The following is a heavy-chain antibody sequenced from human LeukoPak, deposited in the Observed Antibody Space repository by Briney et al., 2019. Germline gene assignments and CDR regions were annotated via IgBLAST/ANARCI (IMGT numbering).Heavy chain of an antibody. V-gene: IGHV1-2*02. D-gene: IGHD5-18*01. Sequence: GASVKVSCKASGYTFTSYGISWVRQAPGQGLEWMGWINPNSGGTNYAQKFQGRVTMTRDTSISTAYMELSRLRSDDTAVYYCATNRNTAMVFEAFDIWGQGTMVTASS. CDR3: ATNRNTAMVFEAFDI. CDR2: INPNSGGT. J-gene: IGHJ3*02. CDR1: GYTFTSYG.